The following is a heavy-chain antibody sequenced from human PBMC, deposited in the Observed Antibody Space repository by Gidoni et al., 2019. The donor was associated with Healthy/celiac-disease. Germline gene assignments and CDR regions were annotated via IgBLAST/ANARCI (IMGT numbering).Heavy chain of an antibody. CDR3: ARLSSSWPYYYYYMDV. Sequence: EVQLVESGGGLVQPGGSLRLSCAASGFTFSSHWMSWVRQAPGKGLEWVANIKQDGSEKYYVDSVKGRFTISRDNAKNSLYLQMNSLRAEDTAVYYCARLSSSWPYYYYYMDVWGKGTTVTVSS. J-gene: IGHJ6*03. CDR1: GFTFSSHW. V-gene: IGHV3-7*04. D-gene: IGHD6-13*01. CDR2: IKQDGSEK.